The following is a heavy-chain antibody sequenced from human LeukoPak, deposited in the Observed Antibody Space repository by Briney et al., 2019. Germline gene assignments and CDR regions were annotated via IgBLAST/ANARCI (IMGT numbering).Heavy chain of an antibody. V-gene: IGHV4-59*01. D-gene: IGHD2-15*01. CDR2: ILYSGST. J-gene: IGHJ4*02. CDR1: GDSISSYY. CDR3: ARGRGYCSGGSCYGGVDS. Sequence: SETLSLTCTVSGDSISSYYWSWIRQPPGKGLEWIGYILYSGSTNYNPSLKSRVTILVDTPKNQFSLKLSSVTAADTAVYYCARGRGYCSGGSCYGGVDSWGQGTLVTVSS.